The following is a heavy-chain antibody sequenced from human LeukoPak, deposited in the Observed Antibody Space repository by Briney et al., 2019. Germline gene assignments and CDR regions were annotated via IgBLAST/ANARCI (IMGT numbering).Heavy chain of an antibody. V-gene: IGHV4-39*01. CDR3: ARGLGIVVVPADDAFDI. CDR2: IYSSGST. CDR1: GGSISSSSYY. Sequence: SETLSLTCTVSGGSISSSSYYWGWIRQPPGKGLEWIGSIYSSGSTYYNSSLKSRVTISIDTSKNQFSLKLSSVTAADTAVYYCARGLGIVVVPADDAFDIWGQGTMVTVSS. D-gene: IGHD2-2*01. J-gene: IGHJ3*02.